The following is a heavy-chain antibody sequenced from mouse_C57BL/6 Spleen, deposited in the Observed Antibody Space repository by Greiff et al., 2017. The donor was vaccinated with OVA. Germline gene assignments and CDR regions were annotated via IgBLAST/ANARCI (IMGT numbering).Heavy chain of an antibody. D-gene: IGHD1-1*01. J-gene: IGHJ3*01. V-gene: IGHV1-64*01. Sequence: QVQLQQPGAELVKPGASVKLSCKASGYTFTSYWMHWVKQRPGQGLEWIGMIHPNSGSTNYNEKFKSKATLTVDKSSSTAYMQLSSLTSEDSAVYYCARGYYGSSYPWFAYWGQGTLVTVSA. CDR3: ARGYYGSSYPWFAY. CDR1: GYTFTSYW. CDR2: IHPNSGST.